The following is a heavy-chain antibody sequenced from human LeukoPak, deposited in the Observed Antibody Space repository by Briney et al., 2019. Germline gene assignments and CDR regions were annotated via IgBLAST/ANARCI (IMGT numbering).Heavy chain of an antibody. J-gene: IGHJ3*02. CDR1: GGTFSSYA. CDR3: ARDVGIVGATNVAFDI. CDR2: IIPIFGTA. D-gene: IGHD1-26*01. V-gene: IGHV1-69*13. Sequence: ASVKVSCKASGGTFSSYAISWVRQAPGQGLEWMGGIIPIFGTANYAQKFQGRVTITADESTSTAYMGLSSLRSEDTAVYYCARDVGIVGATNVAFDIWGQGTMVTVSS.